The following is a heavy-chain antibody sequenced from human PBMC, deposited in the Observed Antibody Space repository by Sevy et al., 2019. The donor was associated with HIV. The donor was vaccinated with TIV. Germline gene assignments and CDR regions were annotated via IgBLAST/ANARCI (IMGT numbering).Heavy chain of an antibody. D-gene: IGHD1-26*01. CDR1: GFTFSSFG. V-gene: IGHV3-33*01. CDR2: IWYDGKNA. J-gene: IGHJ4*02. Sequence: GGSLRLSCPASGFTFSSFGMYWARQAPGEGLEWVAIIWYDGKNALYADSVKGRFTISRDNSKNTLYLQMNSLRAEDTAVYYCARDVEEWELRYLGYWGQGTLVTVSS. CDR3: ARDVEEWELRYLGY.